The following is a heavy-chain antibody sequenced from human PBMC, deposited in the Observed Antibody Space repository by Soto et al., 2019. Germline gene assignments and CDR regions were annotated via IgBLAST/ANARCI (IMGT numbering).Heavy chain of an antibody. CDR1: GFTFNAYA. D-gene: IGHD6-6*01. Sequence: EVQLLESGGGLVQPGGSLRLSCAASGFTFNAYAMTWVRQAPGKGLEWVSAISGSAGSTYYADSVKGRFTISRDNSKNTLYLQMNSLRAEDTAVYYCAKNWDTTFSSSSHWGQGTLVSVSS. CDR3: AKNWDTTFSSSSH. CDR2: ISGSAGST. J-gene: IGHJ4*02. V-gene: IGHV3-23*01.